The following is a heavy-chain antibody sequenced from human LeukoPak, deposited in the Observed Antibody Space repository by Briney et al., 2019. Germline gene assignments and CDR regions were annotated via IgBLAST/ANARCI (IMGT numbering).Heavy chain of an antibody. Sequence: PGGSLRLSCAASGFTPNNYGIHWVRQDPGKGLEWVAFIRYDGNNDYYADSVKGRFTVSRDNAKNSLYLQMNSLRAEDTAVYYCARGGSSSHFDYWGQGTLVTVS. J-gene: IGHJ4*02. V-gene: IGHV3-30*02. CDR1: GFTPNNYG. CDR2: IRYDGNND. D-gene: IGHD6-6*01. CDR3: ARGGSSSHFDY.